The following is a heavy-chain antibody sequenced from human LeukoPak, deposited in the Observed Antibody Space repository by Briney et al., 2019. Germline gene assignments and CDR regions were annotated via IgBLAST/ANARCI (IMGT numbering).Heavy chain of an antibody. J-gene: IGHJ4*02. D-gene: IGHD5-18*01. CDR3: AREVGRGHTFGSNY. V-gene: IGHV4-39*02. Sequence: PSETLSLTCTVSGGSVSINSYYWGWIRQPPGKGLEWIENIYYSGITYYNPSLKSRVTISVDTSKNQFSLKLSSVTAADTAVYYCAREVGRGHTFGSNYWGQGTLVTVSS. CDR2: IYYSGIT. CDR1: GGSVSINSYY.